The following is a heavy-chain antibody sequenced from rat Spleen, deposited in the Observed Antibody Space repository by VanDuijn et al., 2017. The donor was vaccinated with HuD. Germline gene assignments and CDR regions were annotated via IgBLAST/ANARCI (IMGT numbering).Heavy chain of an antibody. CDR2: ITNTGGNT. D-gene: IGHD1-1*01. V-gene: IGHV5-46*01. CDR1: GFTFSSFP. J-gene: IGHJ3*01. CDR3: ATQAWGDDWFAY. Sequence: EVQVVEFGGGLAQPGRSMKLSCAASGFTFSSFPMAWVRQAPGKGLEWVASITNTGGNTYYPDSVRGRFTISRDNAKSSLYLQMDSLRSEDTATYYCATQAWGDDWFAYWGQGTLVTVSS.